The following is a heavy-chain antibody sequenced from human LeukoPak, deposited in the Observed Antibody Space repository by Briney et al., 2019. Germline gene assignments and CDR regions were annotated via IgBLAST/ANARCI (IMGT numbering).Heavy chain of an antibody. J-gene: IGHJ4*02. CDR1: GFTFSSYS. V-gene: IGHV3-21*01. Sequence: GGSLRLSCAASGFTFSSYSMNWVRPAPGKGLEWVSSISSSSSYIYYAASVKGRFSISRDNAKNSLYLQMNSLRAEDTAVYYCVRGCSSTSCYMDYWGQGTLVTVSS. CDR2: ISSSSSYI. CDR3: VRGCSSTSCYMDY. D-gene: IGHD2-2*02.